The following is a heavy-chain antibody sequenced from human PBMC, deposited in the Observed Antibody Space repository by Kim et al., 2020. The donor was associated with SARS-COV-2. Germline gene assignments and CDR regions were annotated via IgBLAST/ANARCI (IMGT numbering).Heavy chain of an antibody. V-gene: IGHV4-34*01. CDR1: GGSFSGYY. D-gene: IGHD2-21*02. Sequence: SETLSLTCAVYGGSFSGYYWSWIRQPPGKGLEWIGEINHSGSTNYNPSLKSRVTISVDTSKNQFSLKLSSVTAADTAVYYCARAPVVVTAIQNYYYYYGMDVWGQGTTVTVSS. J-gene: IGHJ6*02. CDR2: INHSGST. CDR3: ARAPVVVTAIQNYYYYYGMDV.